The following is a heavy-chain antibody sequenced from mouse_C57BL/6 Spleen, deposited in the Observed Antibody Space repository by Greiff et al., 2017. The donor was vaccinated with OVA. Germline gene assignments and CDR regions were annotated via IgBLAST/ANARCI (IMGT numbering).Heavy chain of an antibody. CDR2: INPGSGGT. CDR1: GYAFTNYL. V-gene: IGHV1-54*01. Sequence: VQLQQSGAELVRPGTSVKVSCKASGYAFTNYLIEWVKKRPGQGLEWIGVINPGSGGTNYNEKIKGKGTLTANKTTSTAYKQLNSLTSENTAVYLCARRVDGYYVGAMDYWGQGTSVTVSS. D-gene: IGHD2-3*01. J-gene: IGHJ4*01. CDR3: ARRVDGYYVGAMDY.